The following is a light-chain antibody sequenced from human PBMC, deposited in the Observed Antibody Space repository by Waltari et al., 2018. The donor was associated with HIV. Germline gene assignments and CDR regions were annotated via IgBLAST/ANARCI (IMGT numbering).Light chain of an antibody. CDR3: LQYGTSPRT. Sequence: EIVLTQSPGTLSLSPGERATLSCTATQSVTSSSLAWYQVKPGQAPRHLVYGASSRATGIPDRFSGSGSGTDFTLTISRLDPEDFAVYYCLQYGTSPRTFGQGTKVEI. V-gene: IGKV3-20*01. J-gene: IGKJ1*01. CDR1: QSVTSSS. CDR2: GAS.